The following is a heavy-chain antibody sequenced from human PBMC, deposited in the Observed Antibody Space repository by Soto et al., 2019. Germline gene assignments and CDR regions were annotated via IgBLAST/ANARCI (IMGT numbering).Heavy chain of an antibody. Sequence: QVQLVESGGGVVQPGRSLRLSCAASGFTFSSYAMHWVRQAPGKGLEWVAVISYDGSNKYYADYVKGRFTISRDNSKNTLYLQMNSLRAEDTAVYYCARADYYDSSGYMDYWGQGTLVTVSS. V-gene: IGHV3-30-3*01. CDR3: ARADYYDSSGYMDY. CDR2: ISYDGSNK. CDR1: GFTFSSYA. D-gene: IGHD3-22*01. J-gene: IGHJ4*02.